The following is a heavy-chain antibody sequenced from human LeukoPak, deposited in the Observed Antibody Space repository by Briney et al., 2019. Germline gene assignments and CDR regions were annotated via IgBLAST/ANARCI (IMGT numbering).Heavy chain of an antibody. Sequence: PGGSLRLSCAASGFTFSSYVMSWVRQAPGKGLEWVSGISGSGDSTFYADSVKGRFTISRDNSKNTVFLQMSSLGAEDTAVYYCAKDLRVAIAVSGPRGTFDSWGQETLVTVSS. J-gene: IGHJ4*02. CDR2: ISGSGDST. V-gene: IGHV3-23*01. D-gene: IGHD6-19*01. CDR3: AKDLRVAIAVSGPRGTFDS. CDR1: GFTFSSYV.